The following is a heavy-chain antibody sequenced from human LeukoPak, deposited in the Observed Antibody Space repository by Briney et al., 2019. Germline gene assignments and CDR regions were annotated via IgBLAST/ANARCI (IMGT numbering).Heavy chain of an antibody. CDR2: INPNSGGT. Sequence: LVASVKVSCKASGYTFTGYYMHWVRQAPGQGLEWMGWINPNSGGTNYAQKFQGRVTMTRDTSITTAYMELSRRRSDDTAVYYCARVLSSYGSGSYLDYWGQGTLVTVSS. CDR3: ARVLSSYGSGSYLDY. CDR1: GYTFTGYY. J-gene: IGHJ4*02. V-gene: IGHV1-2*03. D-gene: IGHD3-10*01.